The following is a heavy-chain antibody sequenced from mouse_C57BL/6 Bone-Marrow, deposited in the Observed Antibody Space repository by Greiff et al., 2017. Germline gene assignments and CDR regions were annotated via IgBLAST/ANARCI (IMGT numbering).Heavy chain of an antibody. Sequence: VQLQQSGAELVKPGASVKLSCTASGFNFNDYYIHWVKQRPEQGLEWIGRIDPGDGETKYTPKFQDKATLTADTSSNTAYLQLSSLTSEDTAVYYCTRSLNYYGTNYWGQGTTLTVSS. CDR3: TRSLNYYGTNY. J-gene: IGHJ2*01. D-gene: IGHD1-1*01. CDR2: IDPGDGET. CDR1: GFNFNDYY. V-gene: IGHV14-2*01.